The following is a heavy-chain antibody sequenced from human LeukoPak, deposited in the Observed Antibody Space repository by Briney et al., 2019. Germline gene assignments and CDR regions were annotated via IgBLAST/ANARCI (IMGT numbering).Heavy chain of an antibody. V-gene: IGHV3-74*01. Sequence: GGSLRLSCAASGFTFRSYWMHWVRQVPGKGLVWVSRINSDGSSTTYADSVKGRFTISRDNAKKTLYLQMNSLRAEDTAVYYCAALDYGHDYWGQGTLVTVSS. D-gene: IGHD3-16*01. CDR2: INSDGSST. CDR1: GFTFRSYW. J-gene: IGHJ4*02. CDR3: AALDYGHDY.